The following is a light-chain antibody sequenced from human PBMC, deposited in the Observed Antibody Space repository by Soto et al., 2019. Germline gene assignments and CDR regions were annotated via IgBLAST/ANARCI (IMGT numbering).Light chain of an antibody. CDR3: QQYNTYST. Sequence: DIQMTQSPSTLSASVGDRVTITCRASQYITNYLAWYQQKPGKAPKLLIYKASNLQSGVPSRFSGSGSGTEFTLTISSLQPDDFATYYCQQYNTYSTFGQGTKVEIK. V-gene: IGKV1-5*03. CDR1: QYITNY. J-gene: IGKJ1*01. CDR2: KAS.